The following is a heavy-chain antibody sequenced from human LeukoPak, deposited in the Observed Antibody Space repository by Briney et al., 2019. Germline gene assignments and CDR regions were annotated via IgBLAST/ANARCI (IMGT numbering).Heavy chain of an antibody. D-gene: IGHD2-15*01. CDR2: ISYDGSNK. CDR1: GFTFSSYG. V-gene: IGHV3-30*18. J-gene: IGHJ4*02. Sequence: PGGSLRLSCAASGFTFSSYGMHWVRQAPGKGLEWVAVISYDGSNKYYADSVKGRFTISRDNSKNTLYLQMNSLRAEDTAVYYCAKDLRIVVVAATIDYWGQGTLVTVSS. CDR3: AKDLRIVVVAATIDY.